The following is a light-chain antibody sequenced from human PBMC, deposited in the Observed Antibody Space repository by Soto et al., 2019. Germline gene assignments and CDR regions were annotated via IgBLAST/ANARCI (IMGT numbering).Light chain of an antibody. CDR2: DAS. V-gene: IGKV1-33*01. Sequence: DVLMTQSPSSLSASVGDRVTITCQASQDINNYLNWYQQKPGKAPKLLIYDASNLETGVPSRFSGNGSGTEFTFTISSLQPEDIATYFCQQCDNLPYTFGQGTKLEMK. J-gene: IGKJ2*01. CDR3: QQCDNLPYT. CDR1: QDINNY.